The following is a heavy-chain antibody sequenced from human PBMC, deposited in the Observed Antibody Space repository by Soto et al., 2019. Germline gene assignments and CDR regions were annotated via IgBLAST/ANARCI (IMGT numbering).Heavy chain of an antibody. D-gene: IGHD2-15*01. CDR3: AKGTCSGGSCYSDY. CDR2: ISGSGGST. Sequence: EVQLLESGGGLVQPGGSLSLSCAASGFTFSSYAMSWVRQAPGKGLEWVSAISGSGGSTYYADSVKGRFTISRDNSKNTLYLQMNSLRAEDTAVYYCAKGTCSGGSCYSDYWGQGTLVTVSS. J-gene: IGHJ4*02. V-gene: IGHV3-23*01. CDR1: GFTFSSYA.